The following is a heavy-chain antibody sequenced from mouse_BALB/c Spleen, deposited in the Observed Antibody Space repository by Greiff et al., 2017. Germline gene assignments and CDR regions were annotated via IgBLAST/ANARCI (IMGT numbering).Heavy chain of an antibody. J-gene: IGHJ4*01. CDR1: GYTFTSYT. V-gene: IGHV1-4*01. CDR2: INPSSGYT. CDR3: ARGFPRRAMDY. Sequence: QVQLQQSGAELARPGASVKMSCKASGYTFTSYTMHWVKQRPGQGLEWIRYINPSSGYTNYNQKFKDKATLTADKSSSTAYMQLSSLTSEDSAVYYCARGFPRRAMDYWGQGTSVTVSS.